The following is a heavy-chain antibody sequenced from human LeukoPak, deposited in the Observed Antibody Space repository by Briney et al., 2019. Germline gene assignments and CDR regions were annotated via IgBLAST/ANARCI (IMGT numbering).Heavy chain of an antibody. CDR1: GGSISSYY. J-gene: IGHJ6*03. D-gene: IGHD3-3*01. Sequence: SETLSLTCTVSGGSISSYYWSWIRQPPGKGLEWIGYIYYSGSTNYNPSLKSRVTISVDTSKNQFSLRLNSVTAADTAVYFCARDATYFDFWSGNGKYHYNYYMDVWGKGTTVTVSS. CDR2: IYYSGST. V-gene: IGHV4-59*12. CDR3: ARDATYFDFWSGNGKYHYNYYMDV.